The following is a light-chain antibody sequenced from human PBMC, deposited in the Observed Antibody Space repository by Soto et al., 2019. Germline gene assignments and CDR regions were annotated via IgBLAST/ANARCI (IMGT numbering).Light chain of an antibody. J-gene: IGKJ1*01. Sequence: EIVMTQSPATLSVSPGERATLSCRASQSVSNYLAWYQQKPGQAPRRLIFGASFRATGIPDRFSGSGSGTDFTLTISRLEPEDFAVYYCQQYYSSPWTFGLGTKVDI. V-gene: IGKV3-20*01. CDR3: QQYYSSPWT. CDR1: QSVSNY. CDR2: GAS.